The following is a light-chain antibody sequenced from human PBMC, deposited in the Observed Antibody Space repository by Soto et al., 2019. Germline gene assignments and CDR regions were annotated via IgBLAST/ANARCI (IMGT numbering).Light chain of an antibody. CDR3: QQYGSSPYT. V-gene: IGKV3-20*01. CDR1: QSVSSTY. Sequence: EIVLTQSPGTLSLSPGERATLSCRASQSVSSTYLAWYQQKPGQAPRLLIYDASSRATGIPDRFSGSGSGTDFTLTTSRLDPEHFAVYYCQQYGSSPYTFGQGTKLEI. J-gene: IGKJ2*01. CDR2: DAS.